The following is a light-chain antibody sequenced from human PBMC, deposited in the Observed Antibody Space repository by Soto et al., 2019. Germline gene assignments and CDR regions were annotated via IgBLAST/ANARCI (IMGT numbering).Light chain of an antibody. CDR1: QSISSY. J-gene: IGKJ4*01. CDR2: AAS. Sequence: DLQMTQSPSSLSASVGDRVTITCRASQSISSYLNWYQQKPGKAPKLLIYAASSLQSGVPSRFSGSGSGTDFIVTISSLQPEDFATYYCQQSYSTLPTFGGGTKVEIK. V-gene: IGKV1-39*01. CDR3: QQSYSTLPT.